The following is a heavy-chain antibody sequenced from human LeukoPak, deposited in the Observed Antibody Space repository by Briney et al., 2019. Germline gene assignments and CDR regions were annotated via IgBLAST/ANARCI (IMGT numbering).Heavy chain of an antibody. D-gene: IGHD3-22*01. CDR3: AKNVLVKRYIDY. CDR1: GFTFSNHA. J-gene: IGHJ4*02. V-gene: IGHV3-23*01. CDR2: ISGSGRTT. Sequence: GGSLRLSCAASGFTFSNHAMSWVRQTPGKGLQWVSVISGSGRTTEYADSVKGRFTISRDNSKHTLSLQMDSLRVEDTAIYYCAKNVLVKRYIDYWGQGTLVTVSS.